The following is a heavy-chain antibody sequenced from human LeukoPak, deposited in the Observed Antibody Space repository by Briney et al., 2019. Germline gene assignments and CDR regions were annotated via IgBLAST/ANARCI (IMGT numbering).Heavy chain of an antibody. J-gene: IGHJ4*02. CDR1: GYTFTIYG. D-gene: IGHD6-19*01. V-gene: IGHV1-18*04. CDR3: ARDGPLYSSGSEFDY. Sequence: GASVKVSFKGSGYTFTIYGISWVRQAPGQGGEWMGWISAYNGNTNYAQKLQGRVTITTDTSTSTAYMELRSLRSDDTAVYYCARDGPLYSSGSEFDYWGQGTLVTVSS. CDR2: ISAYNGNT.